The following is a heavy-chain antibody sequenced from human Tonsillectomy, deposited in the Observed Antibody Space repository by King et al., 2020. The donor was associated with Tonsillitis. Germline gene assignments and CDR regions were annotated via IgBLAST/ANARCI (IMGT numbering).Heavy chain of an antibody. V-gene: IGHV3-21*01. CDR1: GFTFSSYS. CDR2: ISSSSSYI. D-gene: IGHD1-26*01. J-gene: IGHJ4*02. CDR3: ARDKSCSGSYPWGY. Sequence: VQLVESGGGLVKPGGSLRLSCAASGFTFSSYSMNWVRQAPGKGLEWVSSISSSSSYIYYADSVKGRFTISRDNTKNSLYLQMNSLRAEDTAVYYCARDKSCSGSYPWGYWGQGTLVTVSS.